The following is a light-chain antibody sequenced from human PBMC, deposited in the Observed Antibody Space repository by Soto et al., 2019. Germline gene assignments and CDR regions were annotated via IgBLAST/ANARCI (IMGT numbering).Light chain of an antibody. Sequence: EIVMTQSPATLSVSPGETATLSCRASQSVTYNLAWYQQKPGQGPRLLIYGAFTRATGIPARFSGSGSGTEVTLTISSLQSEDFAVYYCQQYKNWPPLTVGGGTKVEIK. V-gene: IGKV3-15*01. CDR2: GAF. J-gene: IGKJ4*01. CDR1: QSVTYN. CDR3: QQYKNWPPLT.